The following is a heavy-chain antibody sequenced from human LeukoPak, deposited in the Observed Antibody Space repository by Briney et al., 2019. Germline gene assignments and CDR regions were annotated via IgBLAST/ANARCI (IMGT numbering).Heavy chain of an antibody. CDR3: ATSEGSGGVLGY. V-gene: IGHV4-59*01. J-gene: IGHJ4*02. Sequence: PSETLSLTCTVSGGSISSYYWSWIRQPPGKELEWIGVIYRSGSTNYNPSLKSRVAISGDTSKNQFSLKLTSVTTADTAVYYCATSEGSGGVLGYWGQGILVTVSS. D-gene: IGHD3-10*01. CDR1: GGSISSYY. CDR2: IYRSGST.